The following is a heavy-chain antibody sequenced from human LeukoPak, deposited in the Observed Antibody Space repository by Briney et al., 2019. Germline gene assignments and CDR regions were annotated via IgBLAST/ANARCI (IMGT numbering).Heavy chain of an antibody. CDR2: ITISSSYT. J-gene: IGHJ6*03. CDR3: ARDKAGGTPNYYYSMDV. V-gene: IGHV3-21*01. Sequence: TGGSLRLSCAASGFTFSSYSMNWVRQAPGRGLEWVSSITISSSYTYYADSVKGRFTISRDNARNSLYLQMYSLRAEDTAVYYCARDKAGGTPNYYYSMDVWGKGTTVTVSS. D-gene: IGHD6-19*01. CDR1: GFTFSSYS.